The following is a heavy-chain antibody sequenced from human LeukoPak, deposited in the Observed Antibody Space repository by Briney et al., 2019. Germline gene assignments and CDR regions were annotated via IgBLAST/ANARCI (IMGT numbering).Heavy chain of an antibody. V-gene: IGHV3-30*04. CDR2: ISQDESNK. CDR1: GFSFSNFV. J-gene: IGHJ3*02. Sequence: GRSLRLSCAASGFSFSNFVMHWFRQAPVEGLEWVAGISQDESNKYYADSVRGRFTISRDNSKNTLYLQMNSLRAEDTAVYYCAKEEDAFDIWGQGTMVTVSS. CDR3: AKEEDAFDI.